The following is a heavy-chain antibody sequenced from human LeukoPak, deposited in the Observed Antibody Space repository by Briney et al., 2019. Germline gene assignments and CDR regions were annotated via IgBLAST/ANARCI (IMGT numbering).Heavy chain of an antibody. J-gene: IGHJ4*02. Sequence: GGSLRLSCAASGFTFSSYSMNWVRQAPGKGLEWVSSISSSSSYIYYADSVKGRFTISRDNAKNSLYLQMNSLRADDTAVYYCARGLYYYGSGSHDYFDYWGQGTLVTVSS. CDR3: ARGLYYYGSGSHDYFDY. D-gene: IGHD3-10*01. CDR1: GFTFSSYS. CDR2: ISSSSSYI. V-gene: IGHV3-21*04.